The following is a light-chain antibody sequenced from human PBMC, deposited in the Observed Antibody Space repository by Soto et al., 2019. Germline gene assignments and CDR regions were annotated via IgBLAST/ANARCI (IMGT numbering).Light chain of an antibody. CDR1: QSVSSSY. Sequence: EIVLTQSPGTLSLSPGERATLSCRASQSVSSSYLAWYQQRPGQAPRLLIYGASNRATGIPDRFSGSGSGTDFTLTISRLEPEDFAVYFCQQYGNSPLTFGGGTKVDLK. V-gene: IGKV3-20*01. CDR3: QQYGNSPLT. J-gene: IGKJ4*01. CDR2: GAS.